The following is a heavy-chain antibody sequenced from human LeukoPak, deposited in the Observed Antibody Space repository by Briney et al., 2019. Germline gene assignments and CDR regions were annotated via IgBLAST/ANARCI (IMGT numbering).Heavy chain of an antibody. J-gene: IGHJ6*02. CDR3: ARERGSREGSGPLGHYYYYYYGMDV. Sequence: PGGSLRLSCAASGFTFSSYAISWVRQAPGQGLEWMGRIIPILGIANYAQKFQGRVTITADKSTSTAYMELSSLRSEDTAVYYCARERGSREGSGPLGHYYYYYYGMDVWGQGTTVTVSS. D-gene: IGHD3-10*01. CDR2: IIPILGIA. CDR1: GFTFSSYA. V-gene: IGHV1-69*04.